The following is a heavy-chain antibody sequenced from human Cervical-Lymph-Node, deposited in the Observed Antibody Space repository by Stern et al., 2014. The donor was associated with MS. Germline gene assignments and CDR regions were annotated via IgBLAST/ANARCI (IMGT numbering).Heavy chain of an antibody. Sequence: QVQLVQSGAEVKTTGSSVKLACKFSGYTFTFPYLHWVRQAPGQALEWMGWITPYNGNINYAQKFQDRVTISRETSLTAMYLEVRSLRSDDSGIYYCARSALYGDSGAYNMDVWGQGTTVTVSS. D-gene: IGHD2-8*01. CDR2: ITPYNGNI. V-gene: IGHV1-45*02. CDR3: ARSALYGDSGAYNMDV. J-gene: IGHJ6*03. CDR1: GYTFTFPY.